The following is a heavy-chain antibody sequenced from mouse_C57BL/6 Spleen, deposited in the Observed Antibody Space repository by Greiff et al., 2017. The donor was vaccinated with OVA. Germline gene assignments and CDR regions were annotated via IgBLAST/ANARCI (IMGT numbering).Heavy chain of an antibody. CDR1: GFTFSDYG. CDR3: ARYYGSKGFDY. CDR2: ISSGSSTI. V-gene: IGHV5-17*01. J-gene: IGHJ2*01. D-gene: IGHD1-1*01. Sequence: EVQLVESGGGLVKPGGSLKLSCAASGFTFSDYGMHWVLQAPEKGLEWVAYISSGSSTIYYADTVKGRFTISRDNAKNTLFLQMTSLRSEDTAMYYCARYYGSKGFDYWGQGTTLTVSS.